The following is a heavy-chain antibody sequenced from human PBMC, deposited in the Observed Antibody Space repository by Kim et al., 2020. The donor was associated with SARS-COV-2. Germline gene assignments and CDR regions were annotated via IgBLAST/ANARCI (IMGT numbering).Heavy chain of an antibody. J-gene: IGHJ6*02. D-gene: IGHD6-19*01. Sequence: GGSLRLSCAASGFTFGDYGMSWVRQAPGKGLEWVSGINWNGGSTGYADSVKGRFTISRDNAKNSLYLQMNSLRAEDTALCYCARGRKQWLTYYYYYGMDVWGQGTTVTVSS. CDR3: ARGRKQWLTYYYYYGMDV. CDR2: INWNGGST. V-gene: IGHV3-20*04. CDR1: GFTFGDYG.